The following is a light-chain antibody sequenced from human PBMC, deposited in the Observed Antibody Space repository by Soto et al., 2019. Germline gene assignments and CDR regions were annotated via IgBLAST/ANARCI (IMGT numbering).Light chain of an antibody. V-gene: IGLV2-14*03. Sequence: QSVLTQPASVSGSPGQSITISCPGTSSDVGDSDFVSWYQQHPGKAPKLVIYDVTNRPSGVSNRFSASKSGNTASLTISGLQAEDEADYYCSSYTSGSTYVFGSGTKVTVL. CDR3: SSYTSGSTYV. J-gene: IGLJ1*01. CDR2: DVT. CDR1: SSDVGDSDF.